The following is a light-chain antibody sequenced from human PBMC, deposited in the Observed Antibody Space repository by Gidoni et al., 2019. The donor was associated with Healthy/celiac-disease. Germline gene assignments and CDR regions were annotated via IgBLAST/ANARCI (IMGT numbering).Light chain of an antibody. CDR3: QQSYSTPPWT. V-gene: IGKV1-39*01. J-gene: IGKJ1*01. Sequence: DIQMTQSRSSLSASVGDRVTITCRASQSISSYLNWYQQKPGKAPNLLIYAASSLQSGGPSRFSGSGSGTDFTLTISSLQPEDFSTYYCQQSYSTPPWTFGQGTKVEIK. CDR1: QSISSY. CDR2: AAS.